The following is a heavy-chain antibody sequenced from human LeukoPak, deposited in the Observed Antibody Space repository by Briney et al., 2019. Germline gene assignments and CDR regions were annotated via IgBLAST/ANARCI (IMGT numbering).Heavy chain of an antibody. Sequence: PGGSLRLSCAAPGFTFNLYAMSWVRQAPGKGLEWVAGIGGVGDRTYYADSVKGRFTISRDNSKDTLFLQMNSLRAEDTAVYYCAKERMVRGVNIYYFDYWGQGTLVTVSS. CDR1: GFTFNLYA. CDR3: AKERMVRGVNIYYFDY. V-gene: IGHV3-23*01. J-gene: IGHJ4*02. D-gene: IGHD3-10*01. CDR2: IGGVGDRT.